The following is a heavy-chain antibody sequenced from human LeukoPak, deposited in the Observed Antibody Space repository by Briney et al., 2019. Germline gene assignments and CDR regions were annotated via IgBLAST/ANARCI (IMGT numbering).Heavy chain of an antibody. CDR3: ARHGGLLPELAYYCGMDV. CDR1: GGSISSSNW. CDR2: IYHSGST. V-gene: IGHV4-4*02. J-gene: IGHJ6*04. Sequence: ASETLSLTCAVSGGSISSSNWWSWVRQPPGKGLEWIGEIYHSGSTNYNPSLKSRVTISVDKSKNQFSLKLSSVTAADTAVYYCARHGGLLPELAYYCGMDVWGKGTTVTVSS. D-gene: IGHD3-22*01.